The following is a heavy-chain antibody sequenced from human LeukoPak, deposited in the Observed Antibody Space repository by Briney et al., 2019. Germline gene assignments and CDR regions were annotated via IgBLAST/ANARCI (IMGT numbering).Heavy chain of an antibody. CDR1: GFTFSNYW. D-gene: IGHD4-17*01. CDR3: ARDSTEATYDYGDEPMDY. J-gene: IGHJ4*02. CDR2: INSDGRST. V-gene: IGHV3-74*01. Sequence: GGSLRLSCAVSGFTFSNYWMHWVRQAPGKGLVWVSRINSDGRSTNYADSVKGRFTISRDNAKNSLYLQMNSLRAEDTAVYYCARDSTEATYDYGDEPMDYWGQGTLVTVSS.